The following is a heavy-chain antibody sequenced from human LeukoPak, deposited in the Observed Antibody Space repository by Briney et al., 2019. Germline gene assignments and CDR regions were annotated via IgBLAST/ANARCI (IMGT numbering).Heavy chain of an antibody. D-gene: IGHD4-17*01. V-gene: IGHV4-59*01. CDR1: GGSISSYY. J-gene: IGHJ3*02. Sequence: SETLSLTCTVSGGSISSYYWSWIRQPPGKGLDWIGYIYYSGSTNYNPSLKSRVIISADTSKNQFSLNLISVTAADTAVYYCARGTAQTVNAYAFDIWGQGTMVTVSS. CDR2: IYYSGST. CDR3: ARGTAQTVNAYAFDI.